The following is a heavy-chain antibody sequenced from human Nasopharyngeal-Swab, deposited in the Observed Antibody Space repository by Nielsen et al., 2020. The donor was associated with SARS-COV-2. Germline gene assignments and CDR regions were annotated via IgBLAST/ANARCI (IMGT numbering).Heavy chain of an antibody. CDR3: VTDWGSRSPFDY. V-gene: IGHV3-7*03. CDR2: IKQDGTLK. CDR1: GFSFSTYA. D-gene: IGHD2-15*01. Sequence: GGSLRLSCAASGFSFSTYAMSWVRQAPGKGLEWVANIKQDGTLKSYVDSVKGRFIISRDNAKNSLDLQMNSLRVEDTAVYYCVTDWGSRSPFDYWGQGTLVTVSS. J-gene: IGHJ4*02.